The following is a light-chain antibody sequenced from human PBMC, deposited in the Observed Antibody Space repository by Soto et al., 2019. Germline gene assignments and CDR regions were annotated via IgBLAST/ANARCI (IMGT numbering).Light chain of an antibody. Sequence: QSVLTQPPSASGTPGQRVTISCSGSSSNIGSNYVYWYQQLPGTAPKLLIYRNDQRPSGVPDRFSGSKSGTSASLAISGLRSEDEADYYCSTWDGSLSNYVFGTGTKVTVL. V-gene: IGLV1-47*01. CDR2: RND. CDR3: STWDGSLSNYV. CDR1: SSNIGSNY. J-gene: IGLJ1*01.